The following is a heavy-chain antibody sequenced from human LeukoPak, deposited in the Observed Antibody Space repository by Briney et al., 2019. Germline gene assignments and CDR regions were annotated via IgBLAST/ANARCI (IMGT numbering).Heavy chain of an antibody. Sequence: GGSLRLSCAASDFSFITYAMSWVRQAPGKGLEWVSTITGRGDATYYADSVKGRFTVSRDNSKNTVYLQMNSLRVDDTAVYYCARRDIVVIVSASDYWGQGTLVTVSS. V-gene: IGHV3-23*01. CDR2: ITGRGDAT. D-gene: IGHD2-15*01. CDR3: ARRDIVVIVSASDY. J-gene: IGHJ4*02. CDR1: DFSFITYA.